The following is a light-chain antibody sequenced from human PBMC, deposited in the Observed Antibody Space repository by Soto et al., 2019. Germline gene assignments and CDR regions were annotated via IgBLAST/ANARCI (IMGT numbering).Light chain of an antibody. J-gene: IGKJ5*01. CDR2: GAS. Sequence: EIVLTQSPANLSLSPGERATLSCRASQSVNSYLAWYQHKPGQAPRLLIYGASNRATGIPARFSGSGSGTDFTLTISSLEPEDFAVYYCQQRSNWPPLTFGQGTRLEIK. CDR1: QSVNSY. V-gene: IGKV3-11*01. CDR3: QQRSNWPPLT.